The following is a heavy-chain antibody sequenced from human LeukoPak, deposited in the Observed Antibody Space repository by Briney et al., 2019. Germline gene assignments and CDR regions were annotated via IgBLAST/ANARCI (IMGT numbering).Heavy chain of an antibody. CDR1: GGSFSGYY. J-gene: IGHJ4*02. CDR2: INHSGST. D-gene: IGHD6-13*01. CDR3: ARGPYSWYGLKYYFDY. V-gene: IGHV4-34*01. Sequence: NPSETLSLTCAVYGGSFSGYYWSWIRQPPGKGLEWIGEINHSGSTNYNPSLKSRVTISVDTSKNQFSLKLSSVTAADTAVYYCARGPYSWYGLKYYFDYWGQGTLVTVSS.